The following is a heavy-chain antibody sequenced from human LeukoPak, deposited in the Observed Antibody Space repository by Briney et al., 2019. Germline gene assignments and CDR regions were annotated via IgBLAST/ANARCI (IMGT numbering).Heavy chain of an antibody. V-gene: IGHV4-59*12. D-gene: IGHD3-9*01. CDR3: ARGGNFDSTSLDY. Sequence: SETLSLTCTVSGGSISSYYWSWIRQPPGKGLEWIGYIYYSGSTNYNPSLKSRVTISVDTSKNQFSLKLSSVTAADTAVYYCARGGNFDSTSLDYWGQGTLVTVSS. CDR1: GGSISSYY. J-gene: IGHJ4*02. CDR2: IYYSGST.